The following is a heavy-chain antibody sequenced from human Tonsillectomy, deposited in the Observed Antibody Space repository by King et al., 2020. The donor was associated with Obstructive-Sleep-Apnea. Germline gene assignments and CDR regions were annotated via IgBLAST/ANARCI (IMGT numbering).Heavy chain of an antibody. CDR3: ARGQDIVVVVAATPYFDY. J-gene: IGHJ4*02. CDR1: GYTFTSYY. D-gene: IGHD2-15*01. CDR2: INPSGGST. Sequence: VQLVQSGAEVKKPGASVKVSCKASGYTFTSYYMHWVRQAPGQGLEWMGVINPSGGSTSYAQKFQGRVTMTRDTSTSTVYMELSSLRSEDTAVYYCARGQDIVVVVAATPYFDYWGQGTLVTVSS. V-gene: IGHV1-46*01.